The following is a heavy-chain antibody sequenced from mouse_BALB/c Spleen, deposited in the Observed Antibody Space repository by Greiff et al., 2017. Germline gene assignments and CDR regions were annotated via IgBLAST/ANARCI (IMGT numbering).Heavy chain of an antibody. CDR3: ARSTFDY. J-gene: IGHJ2*01. CDR2: INPSTGYT. CDR1: GYTFTSYW. V-gene: IGHV1-7*01. D-gene: IGHD4-1*02. Sequence: VKLMESGAELAKPGASVKMSCKASGYTFTSYWMHWVKQRPGQGLEWIGYINPSTGYTEYNQKFKDKATLTADKSSSTAYMQLSSLTSEDSAVYYCARSTFDYWGQGTTLTVSS.